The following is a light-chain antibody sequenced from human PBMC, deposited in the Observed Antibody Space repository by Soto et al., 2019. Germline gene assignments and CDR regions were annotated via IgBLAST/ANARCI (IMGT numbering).Light chain of an antibody. Sequence: ETVLAQSPGTLSLSPGERATLSCRASQSVSSSYFAWYQQKPGQAPRLLIYGASSRATGIPDRFSGSGSGTDFTLTISRLEPEDFAVYYRQQYGSTPRTFGQGTKLEIK. V-gene: IGKV3-20*01. J-gene: IGKJ1*01. CDR2: GAS. CDR3: QQYGSTPRT. CDR1: QSVSSSY.